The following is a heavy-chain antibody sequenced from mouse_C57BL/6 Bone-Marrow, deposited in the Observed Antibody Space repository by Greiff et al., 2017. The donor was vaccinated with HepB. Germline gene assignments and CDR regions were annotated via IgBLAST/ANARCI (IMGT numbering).Heavy chain of an antibody. J-gene: IGHJ3*01. CDR3: ARKGAAYGKGFAY. CDR1: GFSLTSYG. V-gene: IGHV2-2*01. D-gene: IGHD2-10*02. CDR2: IWSGGST. Sequence: VQLQQSGPGLVQPSQSLSITCTVSGFSLTSYGVHWVRQSPGKGLEWLGVIWSGGSTDYNAAFISRLSISKDNSKSQVFFKMNSLQADDTAIYYCARKGAAYGKGFAYWGQGTLALSLQ.